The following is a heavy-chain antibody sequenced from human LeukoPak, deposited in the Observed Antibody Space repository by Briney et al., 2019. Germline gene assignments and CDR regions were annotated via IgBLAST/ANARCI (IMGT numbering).Heavy chain of an antibody. CDR1: GGSINTPNYC. D-gene: IGHD3-9*01. Sequence: SETLSLTCTVSGGSINTPNYCWGWIRQTPGKGLEWMGNIFYSGGTYYSPSLTSRVTISLDTSRNQFSLKLNSVTAADTAVYYCARVTGYMIEDYFDYWGQGILVTVSS. J-gene: IGHJ4*02. CDR3: ARVTGYMIEDYFDY. V-gene: IGHV4-39*07. CDR2: IFYSGGT.